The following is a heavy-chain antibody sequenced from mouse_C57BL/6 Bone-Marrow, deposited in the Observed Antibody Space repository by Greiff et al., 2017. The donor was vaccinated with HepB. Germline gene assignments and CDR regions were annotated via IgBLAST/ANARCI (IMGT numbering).Heavy chain of an antibody. CDR3: AVYVNYNY. Sequence: QVQLKESGPELVKPGASVKISCKASGYAFSSSWMNWVKQRPGKGLEWIGRMYPGDGDTNYNGKFKGKATLTADKSSSTSYMQLSSLTSEDSAVYSCAVYVNYNYWGQGTTLTVSS. V-gene: IGHV1-82*01. CDR2: MYPGDGDT. J-gene: IGHJ2*01. D-gene: IGHD2-1*01. CDR1: GYAFSSSW.